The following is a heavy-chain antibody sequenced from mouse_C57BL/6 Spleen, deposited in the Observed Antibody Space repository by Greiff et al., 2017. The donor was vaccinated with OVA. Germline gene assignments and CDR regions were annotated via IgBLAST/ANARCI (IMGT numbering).Heavy chain of an antibody. CDR3: ARRSSYPYYFDY. Sequence: EVKLVESGGGLVKPGGSLKLSCAASGFTFSSYALSWVRQTPEKRLEWVATISAGGSYTYYPDNVKGRFTISRDNAKNNLYLQMSHLKSEDTAMYYCARRSSYPYYFDYWGQGTTLTVSS. CDR1: GFTFSSYA. CDR2: ISAGGSYT. J-gene: IGHJ2*01. D-gene: IGHD1-1*01. V-gene: IGHV5-4*03.